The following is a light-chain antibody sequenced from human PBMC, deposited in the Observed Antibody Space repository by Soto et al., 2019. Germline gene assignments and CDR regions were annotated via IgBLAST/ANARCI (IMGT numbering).Light chain of an antibody. Sequence: ESVMTQSPGTLSVSPGERATLSCRASQSINNNLAWYQQKPGQAPRLLIYGASTRATGIPARFSGSGSGTEFTLTISSLQPEDFAVYYCQQYYNWPLTFGGGTRLEIK. V-gene: IGKV3-15*01. CDR1: QSINNN. J-gene: IGKJ5*01. CDR2: GAS. CDR3: QQYYNWPLT.